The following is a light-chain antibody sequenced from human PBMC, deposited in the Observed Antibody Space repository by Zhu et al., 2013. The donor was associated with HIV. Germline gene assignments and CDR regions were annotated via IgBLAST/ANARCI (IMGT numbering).Light chain of an antibody. Sequence: QSALTQPRSVSGSPGQSVTISCTGSSRDVGAYNFVSWYQHLPGKAPKLMIYEVTKRPSGVSNRFSGSKSGNTASLTISGLQAEDEADYYCCSYAGSGTWVFGGGTKLTVL. CDR1: SRDVGAYNF. CDR2: EVT. V-gene: IGLV2-23*02. J-gene: IGLJ3*02. CDR3: CSYAGSGTWV.